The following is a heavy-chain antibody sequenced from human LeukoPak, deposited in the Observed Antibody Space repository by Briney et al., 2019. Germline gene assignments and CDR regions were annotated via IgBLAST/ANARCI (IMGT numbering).Heavy chain of an antibody. D-gene: IGHD4-23*01. CDR1: GYTFTSYY. V-gene: IGHV1-46*01. Sequence: ASVKVSCKAFGYTFTSYYMHWVRQVPGQGLEWMGIINPSGGSTSYAQKFQGRVTMTRDMSTSTVYMELSSLRSEDTAVYYCARGFATTVVTPLEFDYWGQGTLVTVSS. J-gene: IGHJ4*02. CDR2: INPSGGST. CDR3: ARGFATTVVTPLEFDY.